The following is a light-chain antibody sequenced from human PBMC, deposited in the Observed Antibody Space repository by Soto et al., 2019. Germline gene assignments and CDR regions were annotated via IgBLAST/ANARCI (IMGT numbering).Light chain of an antibody. V-gene: IGLV2-14*01. CDR1: SSDVGGYNF. J-gene: IGLJ1*01. CDR3: CSYTSSTSYV. Sequence: QSVLTQPASVSGSPGQSITISCTGTSSDVGGYNFVTWYQQYPGKAPKLVIHDVTRRPSGVSNRFSGSKSGTTASLTISVLQAEDEADYYCCSYTSSTSYVFGTGTKVTVL. CDR2: DVT.